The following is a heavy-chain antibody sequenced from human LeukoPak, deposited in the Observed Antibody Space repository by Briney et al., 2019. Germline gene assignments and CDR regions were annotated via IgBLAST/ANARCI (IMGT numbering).Heavy chain of an antibody. J-gene: IGHJ3*02. CDR3: ARGHIVVVAATDAFDI. D-gene: IGHD2-21*02. Sequence: TGGSLRLSCAASGFTFSSYWMGWVRQAPGKGLEWVANIKQDGSEKHYVDSVKDRFTISRDNAKNSLYLQMNSLRAEDTAVYYCARGHIVVVAATDAFDIWGQGTMVTVSS. CDR1: GFTFSSYW. CDR2: IKQDGSEK. V-gene: IGHV3-7*01.